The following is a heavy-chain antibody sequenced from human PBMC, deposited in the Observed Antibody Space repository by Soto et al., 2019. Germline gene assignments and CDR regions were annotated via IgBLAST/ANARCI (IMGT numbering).Heavy chain of an antibody. CDR3: ARDTQQAAPYYYGMVV. Sequence: PGGSLRLSCAASGFTFSSYGMHWVRQAPGKGLEWVAVIWYDGSNKYYADSVKGRFTISRDNSKNTLYLQMNSLRAEDTAVYYCARDTQQAAPYYYGMVVWGQGTTVTVSS. D-gene: IGHD6-13*01. V-gene: IGHV3-33*01. J-gene: IGHJ6*02. CDR1: GFTFSSYG. CDR2: IWYDGSNK.